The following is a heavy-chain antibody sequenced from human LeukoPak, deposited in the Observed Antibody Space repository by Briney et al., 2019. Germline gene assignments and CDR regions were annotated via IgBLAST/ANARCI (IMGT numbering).Heavy chain of an antibody. CDR3: ARGDTAMARYYYYYMDV. V-gene: IGHV3-21*01. J-gene: IGHJ6*03. CDR2: ISSSSYI. CDR1: GFTFSSYG. Sequence: GGTLRLSCAASGFTFSSYGMSWVRQAPGKGLEWVSSISSSSYIYYADSVKGRFTISRDNAKNSLYLQMNSLRAEDTAVYYCARGDTAMARYYYYYMDVWGKGTTVTVSS. D-gene: IGHD5-18*01.